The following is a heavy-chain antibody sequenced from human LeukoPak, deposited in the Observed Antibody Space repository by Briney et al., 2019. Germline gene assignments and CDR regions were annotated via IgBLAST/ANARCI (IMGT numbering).Heavy chain of an antibody. CDR2: ISAYNGNT. CDR1: GYTFTSYG. V-gene: IGHV1-18*01. CDR3: ARGGLQLLPREYGMDV. D-gene: IGHD2-15*01. J-gene: IGHJ6*02. Sequence: GASVKVSCKASGYTFTSYGISWVRQAPGQGLEWMGWISAYNGNTNYAQKLQGRVTMTTDTSTSTAYMELRSLRSDDTAVCYCARGGLQLLPREYGMDVWGQGTTVTVSS.